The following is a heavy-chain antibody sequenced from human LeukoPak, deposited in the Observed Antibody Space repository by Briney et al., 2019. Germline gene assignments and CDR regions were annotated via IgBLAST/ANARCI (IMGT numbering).Heavy chain of an antibody. CDR2: IYYSGST. J-gene: IGHJ6*03. CDR3: ARQGSDRRYYYYMDV. V-gene: IGHV4-39*01. CDR1: GGSISSSSYY. Sequence: SETLSLTCTVSGGSISSSSYYWGWMRQPPGKGLEWIGSIYYSGSTYYNPSLKSRVTISVGTSKNQLSLKLSSVTAADTAVYYCARQGSDRRYYYYMDVWGKGTTVTVSS. D-gene: IGHD6-25*01.